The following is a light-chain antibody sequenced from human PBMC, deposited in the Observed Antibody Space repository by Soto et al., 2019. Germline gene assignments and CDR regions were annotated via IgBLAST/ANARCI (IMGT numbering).Light chain of an antibody. CDR2: EVS. J-gene: IGLJ1*01. CDR1: SSDVGGYNY. V-gene: IGLV2-14*01. CDR3: SSYTSSSIDDV. Sequence: QSVLTQPASVSGSPGQSITISCTGTSSDVGGYNYVSWYQQHPGKAPKLMIYEVSNRPSGVSNRFAGSKSGNTASLTISGPQAEDEADYYCSSYTSSSIDDVFGTGTKVTVL.